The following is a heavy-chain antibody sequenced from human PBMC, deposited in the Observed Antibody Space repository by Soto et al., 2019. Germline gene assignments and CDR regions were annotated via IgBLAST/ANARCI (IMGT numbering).Heavy chain of an antibody. Sequence: SDTLSLTGAVYGWSFSGYYLSWIRQPPGKGLEWIGEINHSGSTNYNPSLKSRVTISVDTSKNQFSLKLSSVTAADTAVYYCARGLGGRRYGMDVWGQGTTV. D-gene: IGHD3-16*01. CDR3: ARGLGGRRYGMDV. CDR2: INHSGST. CDR1: GWSFSGYY. J-gene: IGHJ6*02. V-gene: IGHV4-34*01.